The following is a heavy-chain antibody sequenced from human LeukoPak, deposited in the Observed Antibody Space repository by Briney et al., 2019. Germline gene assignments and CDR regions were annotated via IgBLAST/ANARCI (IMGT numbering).Heavy chain of an antibody. V-gene: IGHV4-39*01. J-gene: IGHJ4*02. CDR1: GASFSNTSFS. D-gene: IGHD3-10*01. CDR3: ASNYYYGSGSYPVY. CDR2: IYCSGST. Sequence: TSETLSLTCSVSGASFSNTSFSWGWIRQPPGKGLEWIGSIYCSGSTYYNPSLKSRVTISVDTSKNQFSLKLSSVTAADTAVYYCASNYYYGSGSYPVYWGQGTLVTVSS.